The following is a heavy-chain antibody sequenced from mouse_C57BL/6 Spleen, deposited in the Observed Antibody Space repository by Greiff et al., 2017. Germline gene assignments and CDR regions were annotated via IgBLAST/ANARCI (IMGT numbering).Heavy chain of an antibody. Sequence: QVQLQQSGAELVRPGTSVKVSCKASGYAFTNYLIEWVKQRPGQGLEWIGVINPGSGGPNYNEKFKGKAPLTAAKSSSTASLQLSSLTSEDSAVFFGAGGRQGYARDYGVKEPQSPSPQ. J-gene: IGHJ4*01. CDR1: GYAFTNYL. D-gene: IGHD3-2*01. V-gene: IGHV1-54*01. CDR2: INPGSGGP. CDR3: AGGRQGYARDY.